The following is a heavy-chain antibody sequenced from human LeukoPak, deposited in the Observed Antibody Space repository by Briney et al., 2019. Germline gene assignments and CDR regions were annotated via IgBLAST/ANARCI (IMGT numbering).Heavy chain of an antibody. CDR2: ISYEGSNK. CDR3: AREPNYYDSSGYFYGMDV. V-gene: IGHV3-30*03. J-gene: IGHJ6*02. D-gene: IGHD3-22*01. CDR1: GFIFSSYG. Sequence: PGGSLRLSCAASGFIFSSYGLHWVRQAPGKGLEWVAVISYEGSNKYYADSVKGRFTISRDNSKNTLYLQMNSLRAEDTAVYYCAREPNYYDSSGYFYGMDVWGQGTTVTVSS.